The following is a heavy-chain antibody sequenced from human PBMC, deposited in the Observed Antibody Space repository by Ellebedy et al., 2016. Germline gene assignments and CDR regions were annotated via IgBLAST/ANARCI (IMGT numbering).Heavy chain of an antibody. CDR3: AKVLGTSSWFASDI. CDR2: IFYDGANQ. CDR1: GFTFSNYG. J-gene: IGHJ3*02. Sequence: GGSLRLSXAAPGFTFSNYGMHWVRQAPGKGLQWVAVIFYDGANQYYADSVKGRFTISRDNSKNTVYLQMNSLRPDDTAVYYCAKVLGTSSWFASDIWGQGTMVTVSS. V-gene: IGHV3-30*02. D-gene: IGHD6-13*01.